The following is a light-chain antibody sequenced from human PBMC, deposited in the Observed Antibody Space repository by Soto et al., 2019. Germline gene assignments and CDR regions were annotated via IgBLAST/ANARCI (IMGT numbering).Light chain of an antibody. Sequence: QTVVTQEPSFSVSPGGTVTLTCGLTSGSVSTNNYPSWYQQTPGQAPRTLVYSTNTRSSGVPDRFSGSILGNKAALTITGAQAEDEGDYYCALYLGSRTCVFGSGTKVTVL. CDR1: SGSVSTNNY. CDR3: ALYLGSRTCV. J-gene: IGLJ1*01. V-gene: IGLV8-61*01. CDR2: STN.